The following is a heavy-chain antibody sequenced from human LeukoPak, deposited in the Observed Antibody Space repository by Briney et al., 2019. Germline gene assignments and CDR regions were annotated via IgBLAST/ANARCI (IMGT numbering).Heavy chain of an antibody. CDR2: LFSSGNS. CDR1: GLTVSDNF. Sequence: GGSLRLFCAVSGLTVSDNFMSWVRQAPGKGLEWVSVLFSSGNSYYADSVKGRFSVFRDNSKNTLYLQLNRLTVDDTAVYYCMREGTWAYWGQGTLVTVSS. J-gene: IGHJ4*02. V-gene: IGHV3-53*01. D-gene: IGHD3-16*01. CDR3: MREGTWAY.